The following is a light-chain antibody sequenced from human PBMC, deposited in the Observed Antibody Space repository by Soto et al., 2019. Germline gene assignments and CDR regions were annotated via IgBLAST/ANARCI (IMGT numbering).Light chain of an antibody. CDR3: QPYNSYWT. V-gene: IGKV4-1*01. CDR2: WST. Sequence: ILPTQTPDSLAMSLGARATINCKSSQSVLYSSTGRNDLAWSQQKPGQPPTLLLDWSTTRESEVSDRFSGSGSRTEITRTISSLQPDDVTSYYRQPYNSYWTFGQGTKVDIK. J-gene: IGKJ1*01. CDR1: QSVLYSSTGRND.